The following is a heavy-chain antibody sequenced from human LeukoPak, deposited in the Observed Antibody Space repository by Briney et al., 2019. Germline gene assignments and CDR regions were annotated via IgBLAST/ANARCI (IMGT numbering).Heavy chain of an antibody. CDR1: GFTFSNHW. CDR2: IDGGGSTK. Sequence: PGGSLRLSSAASGFTFSNHWMHWVRQVPGKGLVWVSRIDGGGSTKSYADSVKGRFSIFRDNAKSTLYLQMNSLRVDDTAVYYCARGPGSSGGAYVGDYWGHGTLVTVSS. J-gene: IGHJ4*01. CDR3: ARGPGSSGGAYVGDY. V-gene: IGHV3-74*01. D-gene: IGHD3-22*01.